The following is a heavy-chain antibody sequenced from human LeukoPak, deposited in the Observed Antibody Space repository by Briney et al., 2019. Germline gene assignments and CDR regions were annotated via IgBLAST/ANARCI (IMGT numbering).Heavy chain of an antibody. J-gene: IGHJ6*02. CDR1: GFSFSTYA. CDR3: AKDHHSSYGMDV. D-gene: IGHD6-19*01. V-gene: IGHV3-30*18. CDR2: ISDDVNNK. Sequence: PGKSLRLSCAASGFSFSTYAMHWVRQAPGKGLEWVAVISDDVNNKNHADSVKGRFTISRDNSKNTLYLQMDSLRVEDTAVYYCAKDHHSSYGMDVWGQGTTVTVSS.